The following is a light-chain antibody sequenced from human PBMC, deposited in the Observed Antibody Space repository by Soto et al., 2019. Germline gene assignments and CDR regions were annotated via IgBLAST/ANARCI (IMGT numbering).Light chain of an antibody. V-gene: IGKV3-15*01. CDR3: QQYNDWLWT. Sequence: TQSPATLSSSLGDRVTLTCRASQSVTYNLAWYQQKPGQAPRLLIYAASTRHTGIPARFSGRGSGTEFTLTITSLQSEDFAVYYCQQYNDWLWTFGQGTKVDIK. CDR1: QSVTYN. CDR2: AAS. J-gene: IGKJ1*01.